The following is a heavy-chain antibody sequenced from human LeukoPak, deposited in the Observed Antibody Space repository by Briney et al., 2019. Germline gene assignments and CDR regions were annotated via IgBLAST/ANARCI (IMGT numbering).Heavy chain of an antibody. CDR2: IYYSGST. J-gene: IGHJ5*02. D-gene: IGHD6-13*01. Sequence: PSETLSLTCTVSGGSISSYYWSWIRQPPGKGLEWIGYIYYSGSTNYNPSLKSRVTISVDTSKNQFSLKLSSVTAADTAVYYCARDEPTSYSSSCYGGGFDPWGQGTLVSVSS. CDR1: GGSISSYY. CDR3: ARDEPTSYSSSCYGGGFDP. V-gene: IGHV4-59*01.